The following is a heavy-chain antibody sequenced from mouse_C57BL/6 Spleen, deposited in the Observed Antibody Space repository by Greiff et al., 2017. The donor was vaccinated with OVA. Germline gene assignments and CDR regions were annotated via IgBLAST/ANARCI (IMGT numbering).Heavy chain of an antibody. V-gene: IGHV5-4*01. CDR3: AREDGSSYYYAMDY. CDR2: ISDGVSYT. J-gene: IGHJ4*01. D-gene: IGHD1-1*01. CDR1: GFTFSSYA. Sequence: EVKLVESGGGLVKPGGSLKLSCAASGFTFSSYAMSWVRQTPEKRLEWVATISDGVSYTYYPDNVKGRFTISRDNAKNNLYLQMSHLKSEDTAMYYCAREDGSSYYYAMDYWGQGTSVTVSS.